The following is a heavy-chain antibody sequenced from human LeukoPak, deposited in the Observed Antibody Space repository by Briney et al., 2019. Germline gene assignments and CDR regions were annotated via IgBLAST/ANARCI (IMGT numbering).Heavy chain of an antibody. J-gene: IGHJ4*02. CDR3: AMHYSSCNFYYYFDY. CDR2: ISDCGRYT. CDR1: GFTFSSYV. D-gene: IGHD2/OR15-2a*01. Sequence: GGSLRLSCAASGFTFSSYVMSSVRQAPGKGPEWVSTISDCGRYTYYAESVKSRFTMARDNSKMTLYLQRNSLKAEDTAVCYCAMHYSSCNFYYYFDYWGQGTLVTVSS. V-gene: IGHV3-23*01.